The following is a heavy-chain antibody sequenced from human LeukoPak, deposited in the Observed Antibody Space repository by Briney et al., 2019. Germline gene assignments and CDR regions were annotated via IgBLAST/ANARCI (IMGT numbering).Heavy chain of an antibody. CDR2: INPNSRGA. Sequence: GASVKVSCKASGYTFTGYYMHWVRQAPGQGLEWMGWINPNSRGANYAQRFQGWVTMTRDTSITTACMDLSRLRSDDTAVYHCARDTCSYNPLSDFDYWGQGTLVAVSS. D-gene: IGHD5-24*01. V-gene: IGHV1-2*04. CDR3: ARDTCSYNPLSDFDY. CDR1: GYTFTGYY. J-gene: IGHJ4*02.